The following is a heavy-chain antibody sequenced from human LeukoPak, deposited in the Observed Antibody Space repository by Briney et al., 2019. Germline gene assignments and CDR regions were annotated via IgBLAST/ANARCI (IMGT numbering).Heavy chain of an antibody. CDR2: MNPNSGNT. V-gene: IGHV1-8*01. D-gene: IGHD5-12*01. Sequence: ASVKVSCKASGYTFTSYDINWVRQATGQGLEWMGWMNPNSGNTGYAQKFQGRVTMTRNTSISTAYMELSSLRSEDTAVYYCARGRYSGYDPSIYYYYYGMDVWGQGTTVTVYS. J-gene: IGHJ6*02. CDR1: GYTFTSYD. CDR3: ARGRYSGYDPSIYYYYYGMDV.